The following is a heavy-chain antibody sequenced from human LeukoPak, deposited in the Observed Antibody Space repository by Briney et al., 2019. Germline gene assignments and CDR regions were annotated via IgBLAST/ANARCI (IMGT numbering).Heavy chain of an antibody. V-gene: IGHV4-4*07. CDR3: ARDQYLGASIFNWFDS. CDR1: GGSISDYY. D-gene: IGHD4-4*01. CDR2: IDSSGKT. Sequence: SETLSLTRTVSGGSISDYYWSWIRQPAGKGLEWIGRIDSSGKTNYNLFLKSRVTMSIDTSRNQFSLNLTSVTAADTAVYYCARDQYLGASIFNWFDSWGQGTLVTVSS. J-gene: IGHJ5*01.